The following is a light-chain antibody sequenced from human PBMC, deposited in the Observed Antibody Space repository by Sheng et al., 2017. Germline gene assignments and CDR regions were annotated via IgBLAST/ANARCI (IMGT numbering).Light chain of an antibody. CDR2: QDT. V-gene: IGLV3-1*01. CDR1: KLGDKH. CDR3: QAWDST. Sequence: SYDLTQPPSVSVSPGKTASITCSGDKLGDKHACWYQQKPGQSPVLVIYQDTKRPSGIPERFSGSNSGNTATLTISGTQAMDEADYYCQAWDSTFGGGTKLTVL. J-gene: IGLJ2*01.